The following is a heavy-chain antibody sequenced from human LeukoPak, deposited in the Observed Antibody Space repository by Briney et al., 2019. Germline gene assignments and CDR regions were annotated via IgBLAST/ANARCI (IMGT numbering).Heavy chain of an antibody. D-gene: IGHD3-9*01. CDR3: TRAGSRYFDWYYFDY. V-gene: IGHV3-49*03. J-gene: IGHJ4*02. Sequence: QSGGSLRLSSTASGFTFGDYAMSWFRQAPGRGLEWVGFIRSKAYGGTTEYAASVKGRFTISRDDSKSIAYLQMNSLKTEDTAVYYCTRAGSRYFDWYYFDYWGQGTLVTVSS. CDR2: IRSKAYGGTT. CDR1: GFTFGDYA.